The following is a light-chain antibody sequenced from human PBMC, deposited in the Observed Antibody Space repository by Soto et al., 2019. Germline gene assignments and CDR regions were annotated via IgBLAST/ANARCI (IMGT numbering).Light chain of an antibody. Sequence: EILLTQSPCTLSLSPGERATLSCRASQSVSGEYLAWYQQRPGNAPRLLIYGASNRATGIPARFSGSGSGTDFTLTINSLEPEDFALYYCQQRSNWPITFGQGTRLEIK. V-gene: IGKV3-11*01. CDR1: QSVSGEY. CDR3: QQRSNWPIT. J-gene: IGKJ5*01. CDR2: GAS.